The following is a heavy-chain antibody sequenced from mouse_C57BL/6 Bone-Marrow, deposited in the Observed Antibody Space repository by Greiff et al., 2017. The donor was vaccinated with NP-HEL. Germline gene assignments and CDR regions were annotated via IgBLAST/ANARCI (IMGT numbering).Heavy chain of an antibody. CDR2: IDPSDSET. D-gene: IGHD1-1*01. Sequence: QVQLQQPGAELVRPGSSVKLSCKASGYTFTSYWMHWVKQRPIQGLEWIGNIDPSDSETHYNQKFKDKATLTVDKSSSTAYMQLSSLTSEDSAVYYCARLKFITTAYWYFDVWGTGTTVTVSS. CDR3: ARLKFITTAYWYFDV. CDR1: GYTFTSYW. V-gene: IGHV1-52*01. J-gene: IGHJ1*03.